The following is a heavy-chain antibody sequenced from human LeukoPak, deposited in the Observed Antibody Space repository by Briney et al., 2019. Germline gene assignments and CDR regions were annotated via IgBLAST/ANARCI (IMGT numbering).Heavy chain of an antibody. CDR2: IYHSGST. V-gene: IGHV4-4*02. D-gene: IGHD4-17*01. Sequence: SGTLSLTCAVSGGSISSSNWWSWVRQPPGKGLEWIGEIYHSGSTNYNPSLKSRVTISVDKSKNQFSLKLRSVTAADTAVYYCARDTPSYGDYVIYYYGMDVWGQGTTVTVS. CDR1: GGSISSSNW. CDR3: ARDTPSYGDYVIYYYGMDV. J-gene: IGHJ6*02.